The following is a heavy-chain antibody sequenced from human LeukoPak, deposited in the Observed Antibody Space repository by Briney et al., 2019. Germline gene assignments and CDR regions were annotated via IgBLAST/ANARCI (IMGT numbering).Heavy chain of an antibody. Sequence: GGSLRLSCAVSRFIFSNYWMSWVRQSPGKGLEWVANIKQDGSEKYYVDSVKGRFTISRDNAKNSLYLQMNSLRVEDTAVYYCARDRFGYYFDYWGQGTLVTVSS. CDR3: ARDRFGYYFDY. J-gene: IGHJ4*02. D-gene: IGHD3-16*01. CDR1: RFIFSNYW. V-gene: IGHV3-7*01. CDR2: IKQDGSEK.